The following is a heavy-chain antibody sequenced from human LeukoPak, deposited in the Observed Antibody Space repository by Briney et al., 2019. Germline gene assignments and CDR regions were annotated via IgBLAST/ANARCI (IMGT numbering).Heavy chain of an antibody. J-gene: IGHJ6*02. D-gene: IGHD6-13*01. CDR3: AREAASSSWFYYYAMDV. Sequence: SETLSLTCTVSGGSISSYYWGWIRQPPGKGLEWIGYIYYSGSTNYNPSLKSRVTISVDTSKNQFSLKLSSVTAADTAVYYCAREAASSSWFYYYAMDVWGQGTTVTVSS. CDR1: GGSISSYY. V-gene: IGHV4-59*01. CDR2: IYYSGST.